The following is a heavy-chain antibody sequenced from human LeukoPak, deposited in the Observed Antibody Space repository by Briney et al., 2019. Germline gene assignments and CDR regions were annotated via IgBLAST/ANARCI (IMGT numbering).Heavy chain of an antibody. CDR1: GFTFSSYS. CDR2: ISGSGGST. CDR3: ARVVYDFWSAYDY. J-gene: IGHJ4*02. D-gene: IGHD3-3*01. Sequence: GGSLRLSCAASGFTFSSYSMNWVRQAPGKGLEWVSAISGSGGSTYYADSVKGRFTISRDNSKNTLYLQLNSLRAEDTALYYCARVVYDFWSAYDYWGQGTLVTVSS. V-gene: IGHV3-23*01.